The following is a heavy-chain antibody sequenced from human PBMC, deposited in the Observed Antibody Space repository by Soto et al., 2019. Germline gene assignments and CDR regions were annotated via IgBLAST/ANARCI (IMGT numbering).Heavy chain of an antibody. D-gene: IGHD1-26*01. J-gene: IGHJ6*02. Sequence: QVQLQQWGAGLLKPSETLSLTCAVYGGSFSGYYWSWIRQPPGKGLEWIGEINHSGSTNYNPSLKSRVTLSVDTSKNQFSLKLSSVTAADTAVYYCAQGAWDHDYYYGMDVWGQGTTVTVSS. V-gene: IGHV4-34*01. CDR1: GGSFSGYY. CDR2: INHSGST. CDR3: AQGAWDHDYYYGMDV.